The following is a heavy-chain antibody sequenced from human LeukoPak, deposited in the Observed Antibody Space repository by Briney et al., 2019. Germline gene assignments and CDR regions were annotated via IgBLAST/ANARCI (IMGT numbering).Heavy chain of an antibody. CDR2: INPSGGST. CDR1: GYTFTSYY. J-gene: IGHJ4*02. Sequence: ASVKVSCKASGYTFTSYYMHWVRQAPGQGLEWMGIINPSGGSTSYAQKFQGRVTMTRDTSTSTVYMELSSLRSEDTAVYFCARDRGHRYYYDTSDYYYGLVHWGQGTLVTVSS. CDR3: ARDRGHRYYYDTSDYYYGLVH. V-gene: IGHV1-46*01. D-gene: IGHD3-22*01.